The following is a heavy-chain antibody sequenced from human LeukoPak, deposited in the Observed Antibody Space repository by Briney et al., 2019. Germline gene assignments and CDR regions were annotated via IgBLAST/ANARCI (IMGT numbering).Heavy chain of an antibody. CDR2: ISGSGGST. Sequence: GGSLRLSCAASGFTFRIYGMNWVRQAPGKGLEWVSAISGSGGSTYYADSVKGRFTISRDNSKNTLYLQMNSLRAEDTAVYYCAKVGAKSFDYWGQGTLVTVSS. CDR1: GFTFRIYG. V-gene: IGHV3-23*01. J-gene: IGHJ4*02. CDR3: AKVGAKSFDY. D-gene: IGHD1-26*01.